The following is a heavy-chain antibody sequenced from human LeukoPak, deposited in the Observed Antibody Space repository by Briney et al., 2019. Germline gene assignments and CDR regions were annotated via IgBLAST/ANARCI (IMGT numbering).Heavy chain of an antibody. CDR3: ARDRPGSYWYFDL. D-gene: IGHD3-10*01. CDR1: GGSFSGYY. V-gene: IGHV4-34*01. CDR2: INHSGST. J-gene: IGHJ2*01. Sequence: SETLSLTCAVYGGSFSGYYWSWIRQPPGKGLEWIGEINHSGSTNYNPSLKSRVTISVDTSKNQFSLKLSSVTAADTAVYYCARDRPGSYWYFDLWGRGTLVTVSS.